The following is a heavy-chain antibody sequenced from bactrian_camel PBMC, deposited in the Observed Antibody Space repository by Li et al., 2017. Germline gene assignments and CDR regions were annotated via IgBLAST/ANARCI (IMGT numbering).Heavy chain of an antibody. Sequence: HVQLVESGGGSVQPGESLRLSCPISGFNFSVYCMGWFRQAPGKEREAVATLDSDGATTYTDSVKGRFTISKDNALNVLYLEMNSLKPEDTGMYYCAADRSHAYCRGTYCCDMSYWGQGTQVTVS. CDR1: GFNFSVYC. V-gene: IGHV3S53*01. J-gene: IGHJ4*01. D-gene: IGHD2*01. CDR3: AADRSHAYCRGTYCCDMSY. CDR2: LDSDGAT.